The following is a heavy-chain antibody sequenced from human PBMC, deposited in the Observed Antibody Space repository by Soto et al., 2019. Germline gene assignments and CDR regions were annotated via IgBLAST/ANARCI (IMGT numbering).Heavy chain of an antibody. CDR1: GYTFTGYY. CDR2: IIPNFGTA. D-gene: IGHD6-6*01. Sequence: SVKGSCKASGYTFTGYYMHWVRQAPGQGLEWMGWIIPNFGTANYAQKFQGRVTITADESTSTAYMELSSLRSEDTAVYYCARARTRTRPGWFDPWGQGTLVTVSS. V-gene: IGHV1-69*13. J-gene: IGHJ5*02. CDR3: ARARTRTRPGWFDP.